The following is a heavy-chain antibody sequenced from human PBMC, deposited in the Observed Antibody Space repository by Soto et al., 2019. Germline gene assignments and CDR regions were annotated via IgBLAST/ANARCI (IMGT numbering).Heavy chain of an antibody. D-gene: IGHD6-13*01. Sequence: SETLSLTCTVSGGSISSGGYYWSWIRQHPGKGLEWIGYIYYSGSTYYNPSLKSRVTISVDTSKNQFSLKLSSVTAADTAVYYCARDSGYSSSWSDSSRNYYYYYGMAVWGQGTTVTVSS. CDR1: GGSISSGGYY. V-gene: IGHV4-31*03. CDR2: IYYSGST. J-gene: IGHJ6*02. CDR3: ARDSGYSSSWSDSSRNYYYYYGMAV.